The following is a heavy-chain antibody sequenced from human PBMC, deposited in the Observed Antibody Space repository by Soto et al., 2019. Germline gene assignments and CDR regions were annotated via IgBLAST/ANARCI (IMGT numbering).Heavy chain of an antibody. CDR3: ARDRGYSYGLGYYYGMDV. V-gene: IGHV4-59*01. D-gene: IGHD5-18*01. CDR1: GGSMNSYY. Sequence: PSETLSLTCTVSGGSMNSYYWSWIRQPPGKGLEWIGYIYYSGSTNYNPSLKSRVTISVDTSKNQFSLKLSSVTAADTAVYYCARDRGYSYGLGYYYGMDVWGQGTTVTVSS. CDR2: IYYSGST. J-gene: IGHJ6*02.